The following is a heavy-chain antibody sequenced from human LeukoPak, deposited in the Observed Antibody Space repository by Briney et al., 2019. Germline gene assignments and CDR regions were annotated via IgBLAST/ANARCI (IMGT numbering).Heavy chain of an antibody. V-gene: IGHV3-23*01. CDR2: ISGSGGST. D-gene: IGHD2-15*01. CDR1: GFTFSTYS. J-gene: IGHJ4*02. CDR3: AKERYCSGGSCYGDFDY. Sequence: GGSLRLSCVGSGFTFSTYSMSWVRQAPGKGLEWVSAISGSGGSTYYADSVKGRFTISRDNSKNTLYLQMNSLRAEDTAVYYCAKERYCSGGSCYGDFDYWGQGTLVTVSS.